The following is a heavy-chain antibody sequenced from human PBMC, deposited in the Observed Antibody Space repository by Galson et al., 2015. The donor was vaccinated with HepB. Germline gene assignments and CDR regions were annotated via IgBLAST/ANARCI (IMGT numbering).Heavy chain of an antibody. D-gene: IGHD5-12*01. CDR1: GGTFSSYA. V-gene: IGHV1-69*13. Sequence: SVKVSCKASGGTFSSYAISWVRQAPGQGLEWMGGIIPIFGTANYAQKFQGRVTITADESTSTAYMELSSLRSEDTAVYYCARVVYSGYGIYYYGMDVWGQGTTVTVSS. CDR3: ARVVYSGYGIYYYGMDV. J-gene: IGHJ6*02. CDR2: IIPIFGTA.